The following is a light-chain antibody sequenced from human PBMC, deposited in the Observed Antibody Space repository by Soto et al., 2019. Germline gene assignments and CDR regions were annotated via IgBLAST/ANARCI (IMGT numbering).Light chain of an antibody. CDR3: QQYNNWPQT. V-gene: IGKV3-15*01. CDR1: QSVSTN. Sequence: EIVMTQSPATLSVSPGEGATLSCRASQSVSTNLAWYQQKPGQGPRLLIYGASTRATGVPARFSGSGSGTEFTLTISSLQSKDFVVYYCQQYNNWPQTFGQGTKVEIK. J-gene: IGKJ1*01. CDR2: GAS.